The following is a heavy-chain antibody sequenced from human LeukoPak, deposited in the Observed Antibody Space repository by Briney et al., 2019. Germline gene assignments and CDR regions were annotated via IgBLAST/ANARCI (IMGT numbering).Heavy chain of an antibody. V-gene: IGHV3-7*04. J-gene: IGHJ3*02. CDR1: GFTLRSYW. CDR3: ARVAVAATGAFDI. Sequence: GDSLRLSCSLSGFTLRSYWMSWVRPAPAKGLEWVPSIKQDGSELHSVDSVKGRFTISRDNAKQSLYLQMNSLRVEDTAVYYCARVAVAATGAFDIWGQGTMVTVSS. CDR2: IKQDGSEL. D-gene: IGHD6-19*01.